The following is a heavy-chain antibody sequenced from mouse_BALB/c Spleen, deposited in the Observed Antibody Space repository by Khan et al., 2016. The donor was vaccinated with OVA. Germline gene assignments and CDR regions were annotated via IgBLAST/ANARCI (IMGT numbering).Heavy chain of an antibody. D-gene: IGHD4-1*01. V-gene: IGHV1-77*01. J-gene: IGHJ3*01. CDR1: GYTFTDYV. Sequence: QVQLQQSGPELVKPGASVKMSCKASGYTFTDYVMNWVKQRNGQGLEWIGQIYPGSDSTYYNEKFKGKATLTEDRSYSTAYMQLSNLKSEDSAVYFCARAGWDVFAYWGQGTLVTVSA. CDR3: ARAGWDVFAY. CDR2: IYPGSDST.